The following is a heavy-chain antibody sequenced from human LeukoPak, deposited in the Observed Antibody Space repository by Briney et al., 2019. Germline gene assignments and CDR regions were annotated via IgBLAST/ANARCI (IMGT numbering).Heavy chain of an antibody. D-gene: IGHD4-17*01. CDR2: IYYSGST. Sequence: PSETLSHTCTVSGGSISSYYWSWIRQPPGKGLEWIGYIYYSGSTNYNPSLKSRVTISVDTSKNQFSLKLSSVTAADTAVYYCARVEDYGDVDAFDIWGQGTMVTVSS. J-gene: IGHJ3*02. CDR1: GGSISSYY. V-gene: IGHV4-59*01. CDR3: ARVEDYGDVDAFDI.